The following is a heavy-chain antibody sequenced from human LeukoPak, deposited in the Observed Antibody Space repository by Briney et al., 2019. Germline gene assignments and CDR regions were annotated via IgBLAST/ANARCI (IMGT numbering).Heavy chain of an antibody. Sequence: GGSLRLSCAASGFTFSGHWMSWVRQAPGKGLEWVGHIHPDGSGKAYVVSVRGRFSISRDNAQNSLYLHMTSLRAEDTAVYYCAKHRDNGDSSGYHDFDFWGQGTLVTVSS. V-gene: IGHV3-7*03. CDR3: AKHRDNGDSSGYHDFDF. D-gene: IGHD3-22*01. J-gene: IGHJ4*02. CDR1: GFTFSGHW. CDR2: IHPDGSGK.